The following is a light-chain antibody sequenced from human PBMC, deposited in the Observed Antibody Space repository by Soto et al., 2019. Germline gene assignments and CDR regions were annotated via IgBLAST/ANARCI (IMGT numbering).Light chain of an antibody. J-gene: IGKJ2*01. CDR2: GAS. CDR1: QSVRSSY. CDR3: QQYGSSPYT. Sequence: EIVLTQSPGTLSLSPGERATLSCRASQSVRSSYLAWYQQKPGQAPRLLMYGASSRATGIPDRFSGGGSATDFTLTISRLEPEDFAVYYCQQYGSSPYTFGQGTKLEIK. V-gene: IGKV3-20*01.